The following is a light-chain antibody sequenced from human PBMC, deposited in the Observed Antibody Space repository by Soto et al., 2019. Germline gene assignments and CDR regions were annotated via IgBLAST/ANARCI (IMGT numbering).Light chain of an antibody. CDR1: QSITNY. CDR3: QQSFSTPLT. V-gene: IGKV1-39*01. Sequence: DIRMTQSPSSLAASIGDRVTITCRASQSITNYLNWYQQKRGKAPKLLIYAASGLQSGVPSRFSGSGSGTEFTLTISSLQPEDFASYYCQQSFSTPLTFGGGTQL. J-gene: IGKJ4*01. CDR2: AAS.